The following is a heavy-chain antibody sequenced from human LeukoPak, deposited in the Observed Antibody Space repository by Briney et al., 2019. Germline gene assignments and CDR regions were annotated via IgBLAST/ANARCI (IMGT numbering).Heavy chain of an antibody. V-gene: IGHV1-2*02. CDR2: INPNSGGT. CDR1: GYTFTGYY. CDR3: ATQSGGSGSYYLSGYYYMDV. Sequence: ASVKVSCKASGYTFTGYYMHWVRRAPGQGLEWMGWINPNSGGTNYAQKFQGRVTMTRDTSISTAYMELSRLRSDDTAMYYCATQSGGSGSYYLSGYYYMDVWGKGTTVTISS. J-gene: IGHJ6*03. D-gene: IGHD3-10*01.